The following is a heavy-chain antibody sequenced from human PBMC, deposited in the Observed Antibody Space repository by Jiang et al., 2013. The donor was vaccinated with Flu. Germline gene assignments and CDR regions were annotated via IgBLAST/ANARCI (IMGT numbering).Heavy chain of an antibody. V-gene: IGHV1-3*01. CDR3: ARDMVRGAHRPINWFDP. CDR2: GNT. J-gene: IGHJ5*02. Sequence: GNTKYSQKFQGRVTITRDTSASTAYMELSSLRSEDTAVYYCARDMVRGAHRPINWFDPWGQGTLVTVSS. D-gene: IGHD3-10*01.